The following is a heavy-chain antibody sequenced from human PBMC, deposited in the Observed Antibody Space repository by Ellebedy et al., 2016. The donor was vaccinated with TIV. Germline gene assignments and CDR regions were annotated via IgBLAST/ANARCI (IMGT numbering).Heavy chain of an antibody. D-gene: IGHD5-12*01. Sequence: SETLSLTXTVSGGSISSYYWNWIRQPAGKGLEWIGRIYSSGSPNYNPSLKSRVTMSVDTSKNQFSLKLSSVTAADTAVYYCARDLGGYSGYFDYWGQGTLVTVSS. CDR3: ARDLGGYSGYFDY. CDR1: GGSISSYY. V-gene: IGHV4-4*07. CDR2: IYSSGSP. J-gene: IGHJ4*02.